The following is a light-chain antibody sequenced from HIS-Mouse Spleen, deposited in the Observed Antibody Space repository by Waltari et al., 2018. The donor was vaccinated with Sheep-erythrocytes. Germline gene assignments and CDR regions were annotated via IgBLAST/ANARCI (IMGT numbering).Light chain of an antibody. CDR3: CSYAGSYNHV. CDR1: SSDVGGYND. Sequence: QSALTQPRSVSGSPGQSVTISCTGTSSDVGGYNDGSWYQQHPGKAPKLMIYDVSKRPSGVPDRFSGSKSGNTASLTISGLQAEDEADYYCCSYAGSYNHVFATGTKVTVL. V-gene: IGLV2-11*01. J-gene: IGLJ1*01. CDR2: DVS.